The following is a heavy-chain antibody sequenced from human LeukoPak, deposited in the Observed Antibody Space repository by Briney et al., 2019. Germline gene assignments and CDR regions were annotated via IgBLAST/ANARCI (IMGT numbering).Heavy chain of an antibody. CDR1: GGSFSGYY. J-gene: IGHJ5*02. CDR2: INHSGST. CDR3: ARGVRRPYGSGVVNWFDP. V-gene: IGHV4-34*01. Sequence: SETLSLTCAVYGGSFSGYYWSWIRQPPGKGLEWIGEINHSGSTNYNPSLKSRVTISVDTSKNQFSLKLSSVTAADTAVYYCARGVRRPYGSGVVNWFDPWGLGTLVTVSS. D-gene: IGHD3-10*01.